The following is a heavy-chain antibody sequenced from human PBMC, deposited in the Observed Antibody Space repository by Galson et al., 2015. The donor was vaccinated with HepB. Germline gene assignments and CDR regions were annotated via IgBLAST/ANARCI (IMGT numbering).Heavy chain of an antibody. CDR3: AKGSTPYSRSPPDY. CDR2: FSGSSGGT. J-gene: IGHJ4*02. D-gene: IGHD6-13*01. V-gene: IGHV3-23*01. Sequence: SLRLSCAASGFTFSSYAMTWVRQAPGKGLEWVSGFSGSSGGTYYADSVKGRFTISRDNSENTLYLQMNSLRVEDTATYYCAKGSTPYSRSPPDYWAREPWSPSPQ. CDR1: GFTFSSYA.